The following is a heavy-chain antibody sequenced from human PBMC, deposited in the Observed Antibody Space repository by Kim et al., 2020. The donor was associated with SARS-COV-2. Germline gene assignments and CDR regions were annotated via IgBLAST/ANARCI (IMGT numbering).Heavy chain of an antibody. CDR3: ARENAREWELPSAFDY. Sequence: GGSLRLSCAASGFTFSSYWMSWVRQAPGKGLEWVANIKQDGSEKYYVDSVKGRFTISRDNAKNSLYLQMNSLRAEDTAVYYCARENAREWELPSAFDYWGQGTLVTVSS. CDR1: GFTFSSYW. D-gene: IGHD1-26*01. J-gene: IGHJ4*02. CDR2: IKQDGSEK. V-gene: IGHV3-7*01.